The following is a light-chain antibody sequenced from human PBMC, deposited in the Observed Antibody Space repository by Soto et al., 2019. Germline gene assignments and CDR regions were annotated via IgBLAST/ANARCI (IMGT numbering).Light chain of an antibody. CDR1: QTISND. V-gene: IGKV3-15*01. J-gene: IGKJ4*01. CDR2: GAS. Sequence: EVVMTQSPATVSVSPGEGVTLSCRASQTISNDLAWYQQKPGQAPRLLIYGASTRAPGVPARFSGGGSGPEFTLTIISLQSEDFAFYYCQQNNKWPPVTFGGGTKVEIK. CDR3: QQNNKWPPVT.